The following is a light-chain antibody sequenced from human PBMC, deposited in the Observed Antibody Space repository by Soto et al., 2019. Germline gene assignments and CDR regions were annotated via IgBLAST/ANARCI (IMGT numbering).Light chain of an antibody. J-gene: IGLJ1*01. CDR3: CSYTSDHPRFQD. Sequence: QSALTQPASVSGSPGQSITISCTGTRSDVGNYNFVSWYQHHPGKAPKLIIYDVGSRPSGVSNRFSGSKSGNTASLAIYGLQAEDEADYYSCSYTSDHPRFQDFGTGTKVTDL. CDR1: RSDVGNYNF. V-gene: IGLV2-14*03. CDR2: DVG.